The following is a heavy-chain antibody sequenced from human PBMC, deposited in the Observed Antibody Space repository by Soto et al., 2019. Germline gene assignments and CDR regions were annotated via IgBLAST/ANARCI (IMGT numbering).Heavy chain of an antibody. Sequence: EVQLVESGGGLVKPGGSLRLSCAASGFTFSNAWMNWGRQAPGKGLAWVGRIKSKTDGGTTDYAAPVKGRFTISRDDSKNTLYLQMNSLKTEDTAVYYCTTARTIFGVVTINYGMDVWGQGTTVTVSS. CDR1: GFTFSNAW. J-gene: IGHJ6*02. V-gene: IGHV3-15*07. CDR3: TTARTIFGVVTINYGMDV. D-gene: IGHD3-3*01. CDR2: IKSKTDGGTT.